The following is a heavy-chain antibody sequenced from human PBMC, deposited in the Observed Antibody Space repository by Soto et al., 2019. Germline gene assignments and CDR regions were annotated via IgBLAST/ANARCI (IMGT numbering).Heavy chain of an antibody. CDR1: GFTFSGYW. J-gene: IGHJ4*02. V-gene: IGHV3-74*01. CDR2: SNSDGTGI. CDR3: TRDRPEARYEDNPIFDH. Sequence: GGSLRLSCAASGFTFSGYWMHWARQVPGKGLMWVARSNSDGTGISYADSVEGRFTISRDNVKNILFLQMNSLRVDDSGVYYCTRDRPEARYEDNPIFDHWGQGT. D-gene: IGHD5-12*01.